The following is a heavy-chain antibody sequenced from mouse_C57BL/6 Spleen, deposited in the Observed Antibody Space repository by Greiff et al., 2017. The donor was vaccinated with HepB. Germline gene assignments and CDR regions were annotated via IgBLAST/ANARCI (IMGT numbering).Heavy chain of an antibody. CDR3: ARRDWEGDYYAMDY. CDR2: IYPGDGDT. J-gene: IGHJ4*01. Sequence: VQLQQSGPELVKPGASVKISCKASGYAFSSSWMNWVKQRPEKGLEWIGRIYPGDGDTNYNGKFKGKATLTADKSSSTAYMQLSSLTSEDSAVYFCARRDWEGDYYAMDYWGQGTSVTVSS. D-gene: IGHD4-1*01. V-gene: IGHV1-82*01. CDR1: GYAFSSSW.